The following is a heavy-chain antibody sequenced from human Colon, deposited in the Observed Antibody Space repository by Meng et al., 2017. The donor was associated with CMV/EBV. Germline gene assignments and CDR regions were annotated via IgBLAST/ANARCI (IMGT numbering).Heavy chain of an antibody. V-gene: IGHV3-23*01. CDR3: AKFPRSGGEVDY. D-gene: IGHD3-10*01. CDR2: ISGSGGST. CDR1: GFTFSSYA. J-gene: IGHJ4*02. Sequence: GESLKISCAASGFTFSSYAMSWVRQAPGKGLEWVSAISGSGGSTYYADSVKGRFTISRDNSKNTLYLQMNSLGAEDTSVCYCAKFPRSGGEVDYWGQGTLVTVSS.